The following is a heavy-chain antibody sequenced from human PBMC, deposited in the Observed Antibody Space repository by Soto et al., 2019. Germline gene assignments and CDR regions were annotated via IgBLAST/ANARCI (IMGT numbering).Heavy chain of an antibody. J-gene: IGHJ3*02. CDR1: GFTFSGHW. D-gene: IGHD3-16*01. V-gene: IGHV3-74*01. CDR2: INSDGSST. Sequence: EVQLVVSGGGLVQPGGSLRLPCAASGFTFSGHWMHWVRQPPGKGLVWVSRINSDGSSTSFADSVKGRFTISRDNAKNTLYLQMNSLRAEDTAVYYCVRGMNNYGLDVFDIWGQGTMVTVSS. CDR3: VRGMNNYGLDVFDI.